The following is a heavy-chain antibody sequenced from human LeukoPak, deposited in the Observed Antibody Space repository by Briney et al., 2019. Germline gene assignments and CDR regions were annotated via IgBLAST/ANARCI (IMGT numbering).Heavy chain of an antibody. CDR2: GWSDGSNK. V-gene: IGHV3-33*01. J-gene: IGHJ4*02. Sequence: PGRSLRLSCAASGFTLSNYGMHWVRQAPGQGLDLVAVGWSDGSNKYYRDSVKGRFTILRDNSKNTLSLQMNSLKAEDTAVYYCARDSYPHSTGWYYFDYWGQGTLVSVSS. CDR3: ARDSYPHSTGWYYFDY. CDR1: GFTLSNYG. D-gene: IGHD6-19*01.